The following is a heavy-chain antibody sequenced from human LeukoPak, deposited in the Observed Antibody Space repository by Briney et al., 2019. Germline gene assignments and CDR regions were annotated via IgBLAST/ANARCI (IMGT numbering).Heavy chain of an antibody. V-gene: IGHV3-23*01. Sequence: GGSLRLSCAASGFTFSNLPMSWVRKAPGKGLKWVSAISGPGGSTYYADSVKDRFTISRDNSKNTLYLQMNSLRAEDTAVYYCGPTLGYNYYMDVWGKGTTVTVSS. J-gene: IGHJ6*03. D-gene: IGHD3-10*01. CDR1: GFTFSNLP. CDR3: GPTLGYNYYMDV. CDR2: ISGPGGST.